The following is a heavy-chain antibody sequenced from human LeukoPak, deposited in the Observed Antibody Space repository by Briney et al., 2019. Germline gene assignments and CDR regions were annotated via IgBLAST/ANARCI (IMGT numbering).Heavy chain of an antibody. Sequence: ASVKVSCKASGYTFTSYYMHWVRQAPGQGLEWMGIINPSGGSTSYAQKFQGRVTMTRDTSTSTVYMELSSLRSEDTAVYYCARDLHLIGYCTNGVCPWYFDYWGQGTLVTVSS. CDR3: ARDLHLIGYCTNGVCPWYFDY. CDR2: INPSGGST. V-gene: IGHV1-46*01. CDR1: GYTFTSYY. D-gene: IGHD2-8*01. J-gene: IGHJ4*02.